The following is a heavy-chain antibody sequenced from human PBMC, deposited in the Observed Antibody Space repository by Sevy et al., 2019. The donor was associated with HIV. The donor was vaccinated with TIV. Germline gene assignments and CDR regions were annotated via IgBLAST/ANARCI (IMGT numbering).Heavy chain of an antibody. V-gene: IGHV4-59*13. CDR3: ARARMAASGIDY. CDR1: GGSISSDY. CDR2: VYYSGTT. J-gene: IGHJ4*02. D-gene: IGHD6-13*01. Sequence: SETLSLTCTVSGGSISSDYWIWVRQPPGKGLEWIGYVYYSGTTNYNPSLKSRVVISADTSKKQVSLTLTSVTAADTAVYFCARARMAASGIDYWGQGALVTVSS.